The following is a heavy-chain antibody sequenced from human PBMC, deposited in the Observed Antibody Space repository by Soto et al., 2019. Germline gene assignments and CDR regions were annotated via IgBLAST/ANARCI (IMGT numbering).Heavy chain of an antibody. V-gene: IGHV1-3*01. D-gene: IGHD3-3*01. J-gene: IGHJ4*02. CDR2: MNAGNGHT. Sequence: QVQLVQSGAEVKKPGASVKVSCKASGYTFTDYALHWVRQAPGQRLEWMGWMNAGNGHTKYSQNFQGRVTITRDTSANTAYMELSSLRSEDTAVYYCAGRSDHFDYWGQGTLVTVSS. CDR3: AGRSDHFDY. CDR1: GYTFTDYA.